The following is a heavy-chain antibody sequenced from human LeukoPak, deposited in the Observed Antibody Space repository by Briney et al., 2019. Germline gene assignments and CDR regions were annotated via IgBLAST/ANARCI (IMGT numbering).Heavy chain of an antibody. Sequence: GGSLRPSCAASGFTFSSYEMNWVRQAPGKGLEWVSYIRSSGSTIYYADSVKGRFTISRDNAKNSLYLQMNSLRAEDTAVYYCAINGVTMVRGVIGLAFDYWGQGTLVTVSS. D-gene: IGHD3-10*01. CDR3: AINGVTMVRGVIGLAFDY. V-gene: IGHV3-48*03. CDR2: IRSSGSTI. CDR1: GFTFSSYE. J-gene: IGHJ4*02.